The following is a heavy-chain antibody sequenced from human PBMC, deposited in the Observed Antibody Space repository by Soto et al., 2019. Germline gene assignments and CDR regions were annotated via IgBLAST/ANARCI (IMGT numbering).Heavy chain of an antibody. CDR1: GFTVSSNY. CDR2: IYSGGST. Sequence: GGSLRLSCAASGFTVSSNYMSWVRQAPGKGLEWVSVIYSGGSTYYADSVKGRFTISRYNSKNTLYLQMNSLRAEDTAVYYCARSGSWYSFFDYWGQGTLVTVSS. J-gene: IGHJ4*02. CDR3: ARSGSWYSFFDY. V-gene: IGHV3-66*01. D-gene: IGHD2-15*01.